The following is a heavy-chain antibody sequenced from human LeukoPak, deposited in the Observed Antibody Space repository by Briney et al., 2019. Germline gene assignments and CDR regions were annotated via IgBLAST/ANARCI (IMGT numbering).Heavy chain of an antibody. D-gene: IGHD5-18*01. J-gene: IGHJ5*02. V-gene: IGHV1-18*01. Sequence: ASVKVSCKASGYIFTSYGISWVRQATGQGLECMGWISAYNGNTYYAQKFQGRVTLTTDTSTSTAYMELRSLRSDDTAVYYCARDTAMAYYEESYFDPWGQGTLVTVSS. CDR2: ISAYNGNT. CDR3: ARDTAMAYYEESYFDP. CDR1: GYIFTSYG.